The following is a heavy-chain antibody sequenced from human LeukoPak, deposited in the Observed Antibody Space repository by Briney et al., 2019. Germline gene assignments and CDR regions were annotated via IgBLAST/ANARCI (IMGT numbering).Heavy chain of an antibody. D-gene: IGHD3-9*01. CDR1: GFTISSYG. CDR3: TRHGYYDILTGYYSDYYMDV. J-gene: IGHJ6*03. CDR2: ISSSSSYI. Sequence: GGSLRLSCAASGFTISSYGMNWVRQAPGKGLEWVSSISSSSSYIYYADSVKGRFTISRDNAKNSLYLQMNSLRAEDTAVYYCTRHGYYDILTGYYSDYYMDVWGKGTTVTISS. V-gene: IGHV3-21*04.